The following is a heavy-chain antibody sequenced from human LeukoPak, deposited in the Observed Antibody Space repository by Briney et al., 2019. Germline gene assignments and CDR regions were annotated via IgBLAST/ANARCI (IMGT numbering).Heavy chain of an antibody. CDR1: GYTLTELS. CDR3: ATGRGLAGLAVEFDY. J-gene: IGHJ4*02. Sequence: ASVKVSCKVSGYTLTELSMHWVRQAPGKGLEWMGGFDPEDGETIYAQKFQGRVTMTEDTSTDTAYMELSCLRSEDTAVYYCATGRGLAGLAVEFDYWGQGILVTVSS. V-gene: IGHV1-24*01. D-gene: IGHD3-10*01. CDR2: FDPEDGET.